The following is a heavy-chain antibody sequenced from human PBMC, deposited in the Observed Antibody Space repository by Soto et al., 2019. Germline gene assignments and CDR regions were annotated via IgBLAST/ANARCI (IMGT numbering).Heavy chain of an antibody. Sequence: GGSLRLSCAASGFTFSTYGMHWVRQAPGKGLEWVAVIWYDGSSKHCADSVKGRFTISRDNSKNTLYLQLNSLRAEDTAVYYCARDHYSSYYDYYGMDVWGQGTTVTVSS. CDR3: ARDHYSSYYDYYGMDV. D-gene: IGHD5-18*01. CDR2: IWYDGSSK. CDR1: GFTFSTYG. J-gene: IGHJ6*02. V-gene: IGHV3-33*01.